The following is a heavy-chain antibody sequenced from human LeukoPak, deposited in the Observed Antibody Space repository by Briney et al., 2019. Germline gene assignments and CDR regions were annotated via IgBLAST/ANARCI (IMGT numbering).Heavy chain of an antibody. CDR1: GGSFSGYY. CDR2: INHSGST. V-gene: IGHV4-34*01. D-gene: IGHD6-6*01. CDR3: ARVGYSSSSFPFGY. J-gene: IGHJ4*02. Sequence: SETLSLTCAVYGGSFSGYYWSCIRQPPGKGLEWIGEINHSGSTNYNPSLKSRVTISVDTSKNQFSLKLSSVTASDTAVYYCARVGYSSSSFPFGYWGQGTLVTVSS.